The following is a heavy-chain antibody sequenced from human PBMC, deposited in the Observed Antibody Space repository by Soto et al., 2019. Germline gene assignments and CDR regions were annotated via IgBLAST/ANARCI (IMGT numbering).Heavy chain of an antibody. D-gene: IGHD1-7*01. CDR1: GFTFSSYA. J-gene: IGHJ5*02. Sequence: LSCAASGFTFSSYAMHWVRQAPGKGLEWLAVIWYDGSNKYYADSVKGRFTISRDNSKNTLYLQMNSLRAEDTAVYYCARDKLELRVFNWFDPWGQGTLVTVSS. CDR3: ARDKLELRVFNWFDP. CDR2: IWYDGSNK. V-gene: IGHV3-33*01.